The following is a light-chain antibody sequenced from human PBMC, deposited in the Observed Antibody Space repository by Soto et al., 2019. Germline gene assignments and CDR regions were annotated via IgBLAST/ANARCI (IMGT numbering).Light chain of an antibody. V-gene: IGLV2-23*02. CDR3: CSYAGSSTFRL. CDR1: SSDVGSYNL. Sequence: QSVLTQPASVSGSPGQSITISCTGTSSDVGSYNLVSWYQQHPGKAPKLIIYEVSKWPSGVSNRFSGSKSGSTASLTISGLQAEDEADYYCCSYAGSSTFRLFGGGTQLTVL. J-gene: IGLJ3*02. CDR2: EVS.